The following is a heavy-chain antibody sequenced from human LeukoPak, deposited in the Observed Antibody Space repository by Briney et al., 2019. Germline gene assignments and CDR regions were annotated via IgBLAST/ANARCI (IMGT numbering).Heavy chain of an antibody. J-gene: IGHJ4*02. V-gene: IGHV3-23*01. CDR1: GITLSNYG. Sequence: GGSLRLSCVVSGITLSNYGMSWVRQAPGKGLEWVSGISERGGSANYADSVKGRFIISRDTSKNTVYLQMNSLRVEDTAVYFCAKRGIVIRAVIIIGFHKEAYYFDYWGQGILVTVSS. CDR3: AKRGIVIRAVIIIGFHKEAYYFDY. D-gene: IGHD3-10*01. CDR2: ISERGGSA.